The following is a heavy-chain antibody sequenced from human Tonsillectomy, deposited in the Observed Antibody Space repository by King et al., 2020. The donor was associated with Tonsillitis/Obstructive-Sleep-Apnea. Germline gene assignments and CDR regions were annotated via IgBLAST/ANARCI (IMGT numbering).Heavy chain of an antibody. D-gene: IGHD3-3*01. CDR2: ISGSGGST. Sequence: VQLVESGGGLVQPGGSLRLSCAASGFTFSSYAMSWVRQAPGKGLEWVSAISGSGGSTYYADSVKGRFTISRDNSKNTLYLQMNSLRAEDTAVYYCAKDRSYDFWRPDAFDIWGQGTMVTVSS. J-gene: IGHJ3*02. CDR1: GFTFSSYA. V-gene: IGHV3-23*04. CDR3: AKDRSYDFWRPDAFDI.